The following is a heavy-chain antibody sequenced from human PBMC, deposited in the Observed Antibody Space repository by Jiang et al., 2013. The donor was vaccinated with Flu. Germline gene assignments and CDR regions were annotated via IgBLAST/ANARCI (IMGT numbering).Heavy chain of an antibody. V-gene: IGHV4-39*01. CDR3: ARQDYDYVWGNFHFDS. J-gene: IGHJ4*02. D-gene: IGHD3-16*01. Sequence: QPPGKGLEWIGSIYYTGNTYYSPSLKSRVSISVDTSKDQFSLELSSVTAADTAVYYCARQDYDYVWGNFHFDSWGPGSLVTVSS. CDR2: IYYTGNT.